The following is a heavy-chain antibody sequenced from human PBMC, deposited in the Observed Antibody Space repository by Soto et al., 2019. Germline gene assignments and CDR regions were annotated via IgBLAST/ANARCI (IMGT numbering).Heavy chain of an antibody. D-gene: IGHD2-2*01. CDR2: IYYSGST. J-gene: IGHJ3*02. Sequence: PSETLSLTCTVSGGSISSVGYYWSWVRQHPGKGLEWIGYIYYSGSTYYNPSLKSRLTISVDTSKNQFSLKLNSATAADTAMYYCARFLSGYCSSTSCQDDAFDIWGQGTMVTVSS. V-gene: IGHV4-31*03. CDR1: GGSISSVGYY. CDR3: ARFLSGYCSSTSCQDDAFDI.